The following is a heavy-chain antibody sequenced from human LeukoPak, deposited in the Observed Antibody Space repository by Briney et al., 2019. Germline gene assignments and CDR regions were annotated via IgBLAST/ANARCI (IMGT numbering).Heavy chain of an antibody. Sequence: SETLSLTCTVSGGSISSPTYSWAWIRQPPGKGLEWLGSVPHSGSAYYSPSLKSRVTMSGDTSKNQFSLKLSSVTAADTAVFYCARVASGYDVFDIWGQGTMVTVSS. CDR2: VPHSGSA. D-gene: IGHD3-3*01. CDR1: GGSISSPTYS. V-gene: IGHV4-39*07. CDR3: ARVASGYDVFDI. J-gene: IGHJ3*02.